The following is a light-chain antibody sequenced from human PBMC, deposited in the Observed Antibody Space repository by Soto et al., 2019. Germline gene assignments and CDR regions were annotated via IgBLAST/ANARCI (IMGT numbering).Light chain of an antibody. CDR1: QGISNS. Sequence: DIQMTQSPSSLSASVGDRVTITCRASQGISNSLAWYQQRPGKVPELLIFAASTLQSGVPSRFSGSGSGTDFTLTISSLQPEDVATYFCQKYDSSPLTFGPGTRVDIK. J-gene: IGKJ3*01. V-gene: IGKV1-27*01. CDR2: AAS. CDR3: QKYDSSPLT.